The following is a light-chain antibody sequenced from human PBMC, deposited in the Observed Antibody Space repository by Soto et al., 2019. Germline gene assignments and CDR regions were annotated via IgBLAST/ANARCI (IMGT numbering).Light chain of an antibody. Sequence: ERVMTQSPATLSVSPGERATLSCRASRGVSTNLAWHQQKPGQAPRLFIYGASTRATGIPARFSGSGSETEFTLTITSLQSEDFAVYYCQQYYNWPWTFGQGTKVEIK. J-gene: IGKJ1*01. V-gene: IGKV3-15*01. CDR3: QQYYNWPWT. CDR1: RGVSTN. CDR2: GAS.